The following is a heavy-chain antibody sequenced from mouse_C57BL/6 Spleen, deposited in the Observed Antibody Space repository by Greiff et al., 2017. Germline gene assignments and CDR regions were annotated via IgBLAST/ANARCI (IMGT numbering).Heavy chain of an antibody. Sequence: VKLVESGAELVRPGASVTLSCKASGYTFTDYEMHWVKQTPVHGLEWIGAIDPETGGTAYNQKFKGKAILTADKSSSTAYMELRSLTSEDSAVYYCTRFITTVVDYWGQGTTLTVSS. CDR3: TRFITTVVDY. CDR1: GYTFTDYE. CDR2: IDPETGGT. D-gene: IGHD1-1*01. J-gene: IGHJ2*01. V-gene: IGHV1-15*01.